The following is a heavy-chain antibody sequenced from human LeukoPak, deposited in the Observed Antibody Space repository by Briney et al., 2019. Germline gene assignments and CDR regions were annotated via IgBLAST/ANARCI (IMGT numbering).Heavy chain of an antibody. Sequence: GESLKISRKGSGYSFTSYWIGWVRQMPGKGLEWMGIIYPGDSDTRYSPSFQGQVTISADKSISTAYLQWSSLKTSDTAMYYCARQTHIVVVTATYDYWGQGTLVTVSS. CDR1: GYSFTSYW. D-gene: IGHD2-21*02. CDR3: ARQTHIVVVTATYDY. CDR2: IYPGDSDT. J-gene: IGHJ4*02. V-gene: IGHV5-51*01.